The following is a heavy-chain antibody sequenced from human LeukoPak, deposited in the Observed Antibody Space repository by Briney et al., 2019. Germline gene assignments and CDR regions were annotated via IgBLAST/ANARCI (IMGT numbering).Heavy chain of an antibody. CDR3: ARAIITMVRGGAAFDI. J-gene: IGHJ3*02. CDR1: GFTFSSYA. Sequence: QPGGSLRLSCAASGFTFSSYAMSWVRQAPGKGLEWVSAISGSGGSTYYADSVKGRFTISRHNSKNTLYLQMNSLRAEDTAVYYCARAIITMVRGGAAFDIWGQGTMATVSS. D-gene: IGHD3-10*01. CDR2: ISGSGGST. V-gene: IGHV3-23*01.